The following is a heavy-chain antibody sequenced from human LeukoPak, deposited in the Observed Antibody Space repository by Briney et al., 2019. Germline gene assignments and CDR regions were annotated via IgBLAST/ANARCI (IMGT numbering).Heavy chain of an antibody. CDR2: IYTSGST. Sequence: KPSETLSLTCTVSGGSISSYYWSWIRQPAGKGLEWIGRIYTSGSTNYNPSLKSRVTMSVDTSKNQSSLKLSSVTAADTAVYYCASGTDYYDSSGYLSPFDYWGQGTLVTVSS. CDR1: GGSISSYY. CDR3: ASGTDYYDSSGYLSPFDY. V-gene: IGHV4-4*07. J-gene: IGHJ4*02. D-gene: IGHD3-22*01.